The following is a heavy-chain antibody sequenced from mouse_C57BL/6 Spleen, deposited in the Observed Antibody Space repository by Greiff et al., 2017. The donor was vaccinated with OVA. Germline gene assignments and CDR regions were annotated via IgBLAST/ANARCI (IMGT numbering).Heavy chain of an antibody. J-gene: IGHJ1*03. Sequence: EVKVVESGGGLVQPGGSMKLSCAASGFTFSDAWMDWVRQSPEKGLEWVAEIRNKANNHATYYAESVTGRFTISGDDSKSSVYLQMNSLRAEDTGIYYCTRMTTVVVRDWYFEVWGTGTTVTVSS. D-gene: IGHD1-1*01. CDR2: IRNKANNHAT. CDR3: TRMTTVVVRDWYFEV. V-gene: IGHV6-6*01. CDR1: GFTFSDAW.